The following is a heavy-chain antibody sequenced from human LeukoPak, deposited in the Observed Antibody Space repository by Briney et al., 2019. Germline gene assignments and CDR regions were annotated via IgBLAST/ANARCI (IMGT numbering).Heavy chain of an antibody. CDR2: MNPGSGDT. CDR3: AREEWNAFYH. CDR1: AYTFDNYY. Sequence: ASVRVSCKTSAYTFDNYYIHWVRQAPGQGLEWMAGMNPGSGDTHYAHNLQGRVTMTRDTSLGTVYLDLTRLTPDDTAVYYCAREEWNAFYHWGQGTLVTVSS. V-gene: IGHV1-2*02. J-gene: IGHJ4*02. D-gene: IGHD1-1*01.